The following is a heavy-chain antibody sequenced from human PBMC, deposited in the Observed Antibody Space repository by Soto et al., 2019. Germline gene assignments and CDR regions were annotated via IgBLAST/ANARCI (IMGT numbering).Heavy chain of an antibody. CDR2: IYYSGSA. CDR3: SRSFRVVSTPPSLDY. CDR1: NGPINSADYY. D-gene: IGHD3-3*01. Sequence: QVHLQESGPGLVKPSQTLSLSCTVSNGPINSADYYWSWIRQAPGQGLEWIGYIYYSGSASYNPTLSGRVSISLDTSKNQFSLSLSSVTAADTAVYFCSRSFRVVSTPPSLDYWGQGTLVTVSS. V-gene: IGHV4-30-4*01. J-gene: IGHJ4*02.